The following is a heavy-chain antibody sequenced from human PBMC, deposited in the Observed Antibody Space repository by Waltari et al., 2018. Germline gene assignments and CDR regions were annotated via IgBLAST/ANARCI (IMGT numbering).Heavy chain of an antibody. V-gene: IGHV4-39*07. D-gene: IGHD2-21*02. Sequence: QLQLQESGPRLVRPSETLSLTCTVSGGSISSTTYYWAWIRQTPGKGLEWIGYIHYSGNTYYNPARRSRVTISVDTSKNQFSLNLRSVTAADTAVYYCARRVVTTGGVDYWGQGTLVTVSS. CDR1: GGSISSTTYY. CDR3: ARRVVTTGGVDY. J-gene: IGHJ4*02. CDR2: IHYSGNT.